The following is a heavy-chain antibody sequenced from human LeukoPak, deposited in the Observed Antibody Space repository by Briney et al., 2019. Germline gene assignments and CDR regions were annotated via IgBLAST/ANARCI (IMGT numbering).Heavy chain of an antibody. Sequence: ASVTVSCKASGYTFTSYGISWVRQAPGQGLEWMGWISAYNGNTNYAQKLQGRVTMTTDTSTSTAYMELRSLRSDDTAVYYCARVLFRGIAVADWGQGTLVTVSS. CDR1: GYTFTSYG. CDR3: ARVLFRGIAVAD. J-gene: IGHJ4*02. V-gene: IGHV1-18*01. D-gene: IGHD6-19*01. CDR2: ISAYNGNT.